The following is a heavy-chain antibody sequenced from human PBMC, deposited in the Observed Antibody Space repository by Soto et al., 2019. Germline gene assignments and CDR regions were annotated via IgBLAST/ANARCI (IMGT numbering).Heavy chain of an antibody. J-gene: IGHJ4*02. Sequence: SETLSPTCTVSGGSMSHYHWCWVRQSPGKGLEFIGYTHDSGIINYNPPLMSRVAISLDTSKNQFSLKLTAVTAADTALYYCARTGYGDHFDYWGRGTLVTVSS. CDR2: THDSGII. D-gene: IGHD5-18*01. V-gene: IGHV4-59*01. CDR3: ARTGYGDHFDY. CDR1: GGSMSHYH.